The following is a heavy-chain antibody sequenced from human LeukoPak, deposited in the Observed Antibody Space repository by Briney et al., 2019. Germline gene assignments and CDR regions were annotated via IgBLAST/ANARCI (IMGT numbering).Heavy chain of an antibody. CDR1: GFTVSSNY. CDR2: IYSDGST. D-gene: IGHD3-10*01. CDR3: ARVTFNYFGSGDAFDI. V-gene: IGHV3-66*01. J-gene: IGHJ3*02. Sequence: GGSLRLPCAASGFTVSSNYMSWVRQAPGKGLEWVSIIYSDGSTYYADSVKGRFTISRDNSKNTLYLQMNSLRAEDTAVYYCARVTFNYFGSGDAFDIWGQGTMVTVSS.